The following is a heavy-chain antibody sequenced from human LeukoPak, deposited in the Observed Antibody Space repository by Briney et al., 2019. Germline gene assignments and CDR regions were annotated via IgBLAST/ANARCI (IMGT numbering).Heavy chain of an antibody. CDR3: ARGYGSGSHLGGHQPYYYYYYMDV. V-gene: IGHV1-18*01. CDR1: GYTFTSYG. Sequence: ASVMVSCNASGYTFTSYGISWVRQAPGQGLEWMGWISAYNGNTNHAQKLQGRVSMTTDTSTSTAYMELRSLRSDDTAVYYCARGYGSGSHLGGHQPYYYYYYMDVWGKGTTVTVSS. J-gene: IGHJ6*03. CDR2: ISAYNGNT. D-gene: IGHD3-10*01.